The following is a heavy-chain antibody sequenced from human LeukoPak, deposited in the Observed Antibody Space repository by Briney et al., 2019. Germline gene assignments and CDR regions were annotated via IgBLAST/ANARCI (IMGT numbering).Heavy chain of an antibody. V-gene: IGHV3-23*01. D-gene: IGHD3-9*01. J-gene: IGHJ6*03. CDR3: AKGPLNYYMDV. CDR2: ISGSGGNT. CDR1: GFTFSSYG. Sequence: GGSLRLSCAASGFTFSSYGMNWVRQAPGKGLEWVSAISGSGGNTYYADSVKGRFTISRDNAKNTLYLQMNSLRAEDTAVYYCAKGPLNYYMDVWGKGTTVTISS.